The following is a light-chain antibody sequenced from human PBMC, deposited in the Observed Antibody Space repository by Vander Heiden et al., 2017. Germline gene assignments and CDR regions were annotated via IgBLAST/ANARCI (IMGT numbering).Light chain of an antibody. CDR2: DAS. CDR1: QSSSSW. CDR3: QQYKSSFPT. Sequence: IQVTQSPSPLSSSLGDRVPLTCRASQSSSSWLAWYQQKPGKAPKLLIYDASSSESGAPSRFSGSGSGTESTLTISSLQPDDIATYYWQQYKSSFPTFGAGTKVEIK. J-gene: IGKJ4*01. V-gene: IGKV1-5*01.